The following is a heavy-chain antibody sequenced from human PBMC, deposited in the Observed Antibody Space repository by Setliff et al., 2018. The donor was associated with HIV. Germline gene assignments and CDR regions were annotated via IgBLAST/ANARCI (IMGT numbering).Heavy chain of an antibody. D-gene: IGHD6-19*01. CDR1: GFTFSTYW. J-gene: IGHJ4*02. V-gene: IGHV3-7*01. CDR3: TNDHLSGWASDC. Sequence: HPGGSLRLSCAASGFTFSTYWMIWVRQAPGKGLEWVARIKQDGSEEYYVDSVKGRFTISRDNAKNSVYLQMNSLRVEDTAMYYCTNDHLSGWASDCWGQGTLVTVSS. CDR2: IKQDGSEE.